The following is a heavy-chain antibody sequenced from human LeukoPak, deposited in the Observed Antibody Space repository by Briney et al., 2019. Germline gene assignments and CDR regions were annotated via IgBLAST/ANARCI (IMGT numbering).Heavy chain of an antibody. D-gene: IGHD2-21*01. V-gene: IGHV3-23*01. J-gene: IGHJ4*02. CDR2: INTSGGST. CDR3: MKLPTMIIVIDTDFEY. Sequence: TGETLRLSCVASGFTFRHYDMSWVRQAPGKGLEWVSSINTSGGSTYYADSLQGRFTISRDNSKNTLHLKMNNVRAEDTALYYCMKLPTMIIVIDTDFEYWGQGAQVTVSS. CDR1: GFTFRHYD.